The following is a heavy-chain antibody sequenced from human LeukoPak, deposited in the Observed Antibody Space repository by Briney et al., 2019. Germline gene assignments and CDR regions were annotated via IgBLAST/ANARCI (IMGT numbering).Heavy chain of an antibody. V-gene: IGHV3-30-3*01. J-gene: IGHJ4*02. CDR2: ISYDGSNK. CDR1: GFTFSSYA. D-gene: IGHD4-17*01. Sequence: RPGGSLRLSCAASGFTFSSYAMHWVRQAPGKELEWVAVISYDGSNKYYADSVKGRFTISRDNSKNTLYLQMNSLRAEDTAVYYCARGHHTGYFDYWGQGTLVTVSS. CDR3: ARGHHTGYFDY.